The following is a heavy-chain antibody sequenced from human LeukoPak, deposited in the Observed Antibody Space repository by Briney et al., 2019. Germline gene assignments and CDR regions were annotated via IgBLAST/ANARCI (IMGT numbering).Heavy chain of an antibody. CDR3: ARHGPNYYYDSSGDY. V-gene: IGHV5-51*01. D-gene: IGHD3-22*01. CDR1: GYSSTSYW. CDR2: IYPGDSDT. J-gene: IGHJ4*02. Sequence: GASLMIRSKGSGYSSTSYWIGWVRQMPGKGLEWMGSIYPGDSDTRYSPSFQGQVTISADKSISTAYLQWSSLKASDTAMYYCARHGPNYYYDSSGDYWGQGTRVTVSS.